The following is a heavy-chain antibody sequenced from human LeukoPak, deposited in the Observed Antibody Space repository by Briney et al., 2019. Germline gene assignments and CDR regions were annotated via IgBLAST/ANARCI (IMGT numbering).Heavy chain of an antibody. V-gene: IGHV4-39*03. CDR1: GGSVSTGNYY. Sequence: SETLSLTCSVSGGSVSTGNYYWAWIRLPPGKGLEWIGGIYSSGSTNYSPSLKSRVTIFVDTSKNQFSLTLSSVTAADTAMYYCSSLRGLNVWGQGTLVTVSS. J-gene: IGHJ4*02. CDR3: SSLRGLNV. CDR2: IYSSGST. D-gene: IGHD3-10*01.